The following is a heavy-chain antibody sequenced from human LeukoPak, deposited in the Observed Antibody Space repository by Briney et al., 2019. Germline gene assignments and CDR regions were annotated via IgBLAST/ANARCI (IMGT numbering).Heavy chain of an antibody. D-gene: IGHD5-24*01. J-gene: IGHJ4*02. V-gene: IGHV1-8*02. Sequence: GASVKVSCKASGYTFKNYDINWVRQATGQGLEWMGWMNPNSGNKGFAQKFQDRVRMTRETSINTAYMELTSLRSGDTAVYYCARATPGGLHGYSFDYGGQGTVVTVYS. CDR1: GYTFKNYD. CDR3: ARATPGGLHGYSFDY. CDR2: MNPNSGNK.